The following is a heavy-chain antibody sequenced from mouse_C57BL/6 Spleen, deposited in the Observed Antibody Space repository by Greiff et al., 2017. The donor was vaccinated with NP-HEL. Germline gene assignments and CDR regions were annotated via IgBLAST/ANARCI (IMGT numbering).Heavy chain of an antibody. CDR3: ARGDYYEYPYFDY. Sequence: VQLQQPGAELVRPGSSVKLSCKASGYTFTSYWMHWVKQRPIQGLEWIGNIDPSDSETHYNQKFKDKATLTVDKSSSTAYMQLSSLTSEDSAVYYCARGDYYEYPYFDYWGQGTTLTVAS. CDR1: GYTFTSYW. V-gene: IGHV1-52*01. D-gene: IGHD2-4*01. CDR2: IDPSDSET. J-gene: IGHJ2*01.